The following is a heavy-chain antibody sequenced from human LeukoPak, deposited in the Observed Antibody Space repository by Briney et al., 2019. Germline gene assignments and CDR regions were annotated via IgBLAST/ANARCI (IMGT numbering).Heavy chain of an antibody. J-gene: IGHJ3*02. CDR1: GGSLSSYY. CDR2: IYTSGST. D-gene: IGHD3-9*01. CDR3: ARFDRAVGFDI. V-gene: IGHV4-4*07. Sequence: PSETLSLTCTVSGGSLSSYYWSWIRQPAGKGLEWIGRIYTSGSTTYNPSLKSRVTMSVDTSKSQFSLNLSSVTAADTAVYYCARFDRAVGFDIWGQGTMVTVSS.